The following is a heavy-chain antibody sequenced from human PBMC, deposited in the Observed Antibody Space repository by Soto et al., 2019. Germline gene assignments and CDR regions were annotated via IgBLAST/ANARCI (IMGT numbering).Heavy chain of an antibody. CDR3: ARHEGNGNVWPLDY. J-gene: IGHJ4*02. CDR2: IHYSGST. CDR1: GGSISSYY. V-gene: IGHV4-59*04. D-gene: IGHD2-8*01. Sequence: PSETLSLTCTVSGGSISSYYWSWIRQPPGKGLEWIGYIHYSGSTYYMPSLRSRVTLSVDTSKNQFSLRLTSVTAEDTAVYYCARHEGNGNVWPLDYWGQGILVTVSS.